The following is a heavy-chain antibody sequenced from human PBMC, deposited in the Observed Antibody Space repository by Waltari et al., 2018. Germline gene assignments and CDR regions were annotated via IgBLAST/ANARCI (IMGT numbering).Heavy chain of an antibody. CDR1: GFIFITYW. Sequence: EVQLVESGGGLVQPGGSLSLSCVASGFIFITYWMDWVRQAPGKGLVWVSRINSDGSSTTYADSVKGRFTISRDNAKNTLYLHMSSLRAEDTAVYYCVRENIAAAGLESWGQGTLVTVSS. D-gene: IGHD6-13*01. J-gene: IGHJ4*02. CDR3: VRENIAAAGLES. CDR2: INSDGSST. V-gene: IGHV3-74*01.